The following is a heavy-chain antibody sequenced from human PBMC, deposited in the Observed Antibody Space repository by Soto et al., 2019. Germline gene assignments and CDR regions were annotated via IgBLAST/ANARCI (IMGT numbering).Heavy chain of an antibody. CDR2: ISGSGGTT. J-gene: IGHJ4*02. D-gene: IGHD6-13*01. CDR3: AKTLLSTSWYGLHDY. CDR1: EFTFSSYA. V-gene: IGHV3-23*01. Sequence: EVQLLESGGGLVQPGGSLRLSCAASEFTFSSYAMSWVRQAPGKGLEWVSTISGSGGTTYYADSVKGQFTISRDNSRNTLHLQMNSLRVEDTALYYCAKTLLSTSWYGLHDYVSQGTLVTVSS.